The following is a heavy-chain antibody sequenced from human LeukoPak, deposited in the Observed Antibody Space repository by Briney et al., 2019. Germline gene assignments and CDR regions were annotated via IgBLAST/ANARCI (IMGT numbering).Heavy chain of an antibody. J-gene: IGHJ4*02. CDR3: ARTYCRGGSCHFDY. D-gene: IGHD2-15*01. Sequence: SETLSLTCIVSGGSIGSSSYSWAWIRQPPGKGLEWIGSIYHSGSTNKNPSLKSRLTMSVDTSLDQCSLKLASVTAADTALYYCARTYCRGGSCHFDYWGQGTLVTVSS. V-gene: IGHV4-39*01. CDR1: GGSIGSSSYS. CDR2: IYHSGST.